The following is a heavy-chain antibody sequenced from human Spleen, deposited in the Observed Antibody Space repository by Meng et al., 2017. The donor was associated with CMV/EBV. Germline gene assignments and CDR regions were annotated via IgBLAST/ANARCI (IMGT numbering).Heavy chain of an antibody. Sequence: QGQLEVSGPGLVKPSQTLSLTCTVSGGSISSGDYYWSWIRQPPGKGLEWIGYIYYSGSTYYNPSLKSRVTISVDTSKNQFSLKLSSVTAADTAVYYCASYYDSSGYEDYWGQGTLVTVSS. D-gene: IGHD3-22*01. CDR3: ASYYDSSGYEDY. CDR1: GGSISSGDYY. V-gene: IGHV4-30-4*08. J-gene: IGHJ4*02. CDR2: IYYSGST.